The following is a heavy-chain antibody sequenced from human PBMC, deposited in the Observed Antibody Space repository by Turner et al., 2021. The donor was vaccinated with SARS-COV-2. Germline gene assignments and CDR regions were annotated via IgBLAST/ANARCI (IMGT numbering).Heavy chain of an antibody. CDR3: AKDQYNSGWYSKDY. V-gene: IGHV3-23*01. CDR2: ISASGGST. D-gene: IGHD6-19*01. CDR1: GFTFSSYA. Sequence: EVQLLESGGGLVQPGGSLRRSCAASGFTFSSYAMSWVRQAPGKGLEWVLSISASGGSTYYADSVKGRFTISRDNSKNTLSLQMSSLRAEDTAVYYCAKDQYNSGWYSKDYWGQGTLVTVSS. J-gene: IGHJ4*02.